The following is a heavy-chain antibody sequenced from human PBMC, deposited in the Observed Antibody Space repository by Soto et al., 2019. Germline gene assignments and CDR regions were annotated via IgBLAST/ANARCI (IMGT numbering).Heavy chain of an antibody. CDR1: GFTFSSYS. V-gene: IGHV3-21*01. Sequence: PGGSLRLSCAVSGFTFSSYSMNWVRQAPGKGLEWVSSISSSSSYIYYADSVKGRFTISRDNAKNSLYLQMNSLRAEDTAVYYCARDLAMIVVVITTPRYYGMDVWGQGTTVTVSS. J-gene: IGHJ6*02. CDR3: ARDLAMIVVVITTPRYYGMDV. D-gene: IGHD3-22*01. CDR2: ISSSSSYI.